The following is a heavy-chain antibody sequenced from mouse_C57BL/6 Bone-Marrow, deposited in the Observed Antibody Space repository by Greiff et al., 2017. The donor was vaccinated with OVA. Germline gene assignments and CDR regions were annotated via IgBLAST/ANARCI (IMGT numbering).Heavy chain of an antibody. V-gene: IGHV14-4*01. J-gene: IGHJ2*01. CDR1: GFNIKDDY. CDR3: TIYDGYYEGY. Sequence: EVKLQQSGAELVRPGASVKLSCTASGFNIKDDYMHWVKQRPEQGLEWIGWIDPENGDTEYASKFQGKATITADTSSNTAYLQLSSLTSEDTAVYYCTIYDGYYEGYWGQGTTLTVSS. D-gene: IGHD2-3*01. CDR2: IDPENGDT.